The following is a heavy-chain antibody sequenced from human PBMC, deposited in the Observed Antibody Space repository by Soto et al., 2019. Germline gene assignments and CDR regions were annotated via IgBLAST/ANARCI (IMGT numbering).Heavy chain of an antibody. Sequence: SETLSLPCAVYGGSFSGYYWSWIRQPPGKGLEWIGDINEGGFTNFNPSLESRLTISVDTSKKEYSLTMTPVTAADTAVFFCAXARNLVAGTIVDYWGLGTLVAVS. J-gene: IGHJ4*01. CDR2: INEGGFT. V-gene: IGHV4-34*01. CDR1: GGSFSGYY. D-gene: IGHD6-19*01. CDR3: AXARNLVAGTIVDY.